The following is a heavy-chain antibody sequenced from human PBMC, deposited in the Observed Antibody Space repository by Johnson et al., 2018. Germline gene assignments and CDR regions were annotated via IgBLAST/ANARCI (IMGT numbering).Heavy chain of an antibody. CDR2: INPSGGST. D-gene: IGHD2/OR15-2a*01. CDR1: GYTFTSYY. Sequence: QVQLVQSGAEVKKPGASVKVSCKASGYTFTSYYMHWVRQAPGQGLEWMGIINPSGGSTSYAQKFQGRVTMTRDTSTRTVYLELSSLRPEDTAVYYCARGSTLYAFDIWGQGTMVTVSS. V-gene: IGHV1-46*01. J-gene: IGHJ3*02. CDR3: ARGSTLYAFDI.